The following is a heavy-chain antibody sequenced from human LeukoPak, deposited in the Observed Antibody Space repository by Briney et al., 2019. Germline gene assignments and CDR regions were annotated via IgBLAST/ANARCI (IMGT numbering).Heavy chain of an antibody. J-gene: IGHJ4*02. V-gene: IGHV3-30*14. CDR1: GFTFSSYA. Sequence: GGSLRLSCAASGFTFSSYAMHWVRQAPGKGLEWVAVISYDGSNKYYADSVKGRFTISRDNSKNTLYLQMNSLRAEDTAVYYCARWARGPYYDSSGFDSWGQGTLVTVSS. CDR2: ISYDGSNK. CDR3: ARWARGPYYDSSGFDS. D-gene: IGHD3-22*01.